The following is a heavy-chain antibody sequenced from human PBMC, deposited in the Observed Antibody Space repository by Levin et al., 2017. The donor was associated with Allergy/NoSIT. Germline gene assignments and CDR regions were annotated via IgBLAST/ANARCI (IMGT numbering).Heavy chain of an antibody. CDR3: ARSSGSFDI. V-gene: IGHV3-48*01. CDR1: GFTFSSYT. D-gene: IGHD2-15*01. CDR2: ISSSSSII. Sequence: SSETLSLTCAASGFTFSSYTMHWVRQAPGKGLEWVSYISSSSSIIYYADSVMGRFTVSRDNAKNSLYLQMNSLRAEDTAVYYCARSSGSFDIWGRGTMVTVSP. J-gene: IGHJ3*02.